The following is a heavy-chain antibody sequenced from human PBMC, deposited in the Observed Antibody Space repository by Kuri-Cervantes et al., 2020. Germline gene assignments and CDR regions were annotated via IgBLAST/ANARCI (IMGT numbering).Heavy chain of an antibody. D-gene: IGHD2-2*01. Sequence: GESLKISCAASGFTFSSYAMHWVRQAPGKGLEWVAVISYDGSNKYYADSVKGRFTISRDNSKNTLYLQMNSLRAEDTAVYYCARDLRNDIVVVPAECPDYYFAYWAREPWSPSPQ. CDR3: ARDLRNDIVVVPAECPDYYFAY. J-gene: IGHJ4*02. V-gene: IGHV3-30*04. CDR2: ISYDGSNK. CDR1: GFTFSSYA.